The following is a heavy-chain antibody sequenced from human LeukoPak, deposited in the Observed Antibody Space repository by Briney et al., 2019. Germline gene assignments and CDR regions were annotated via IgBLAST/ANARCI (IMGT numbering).Heavy chain of an antibody. CDR1: GGSISSGSHY. D-gene: IGHD5-24*01. Sequence: SETLSLTCTVSGGSISSGSHYWSWIRQPAGKGLEWIGRIYTSGATNYNPSLKSRVTISVDTSKNQFSLKLSSVTAADTAVYYCARVGFSGDGYNWGFYYYYYMDVWGKGTTVTASS. CDR3: ARVGFSGDGYNWGFYYYYYMDV. CDR2: IYTSGAT. J-gene: IGHJ6*03. V-gene: IGHV4-61*02.